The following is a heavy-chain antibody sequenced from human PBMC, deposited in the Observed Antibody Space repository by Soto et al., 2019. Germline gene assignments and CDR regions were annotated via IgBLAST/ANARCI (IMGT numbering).Heavy chain of an antibody. CDR3: ARRQLRWFGDLLENKWFDP. J-gene: IGHJ5*02. Sequence: QVQLQQWGAGLLNPSETLSLTCAVYGGSFSSYYWTWIRQSPGKGLEWIGEISHSGGTNYNPSLKSRVSLSLDTSKRQFSLKLSSVTAADTAVYYCARRQLRWFGDLLENKWFDPWGQGTLVTVSS. CDR1: GGSFSSYY. D-gene: IGHD3-10*01. V-gene: IGHV4-34*01. CDR2: ISHSGGT.